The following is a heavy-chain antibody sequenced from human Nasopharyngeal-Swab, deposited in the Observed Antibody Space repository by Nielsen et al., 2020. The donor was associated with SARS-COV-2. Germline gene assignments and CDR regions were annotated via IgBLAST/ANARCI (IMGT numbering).Heavy chain of an antibody. CDR2: ISYDGSNK. J-gene: IGHJ4*02. CDR3: ARVLGDYGDS. CDR1: GFTFSSSG. Sequence: GESLKISCAASGFTFSSSGMDWVRRAPGKGLEWVAVISYDGSNKYYADSVKGRFTISRDNSKNTLYLQMNSLRAEDTAVYYCARVLGDYGDSWGQGTLVTVSS. D-gene: IGHD1-26*01. V-gene: IGHV3-30-3*01.